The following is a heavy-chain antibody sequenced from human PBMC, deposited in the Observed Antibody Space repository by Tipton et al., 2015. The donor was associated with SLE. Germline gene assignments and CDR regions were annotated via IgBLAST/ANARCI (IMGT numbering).Heavy chain of an antibody. D-gene: IGHD1-14*01. J-gene: IGHJ3*01. CDR2: IYHTGTT. CDR3: ARALSTTRAFDL. V-gene: IGHV4-31*11. CDR1: GGSISSGYY. Sequence: TLSLTCAVSGGSISSGYYWGWIRQPPGKGLEWIGYIYHTGTTNYNPSLESRLTISLDTSKSQFSLKVASVTAADTAVYYCARALSTTRAFDLWGQGTVVSVSS.